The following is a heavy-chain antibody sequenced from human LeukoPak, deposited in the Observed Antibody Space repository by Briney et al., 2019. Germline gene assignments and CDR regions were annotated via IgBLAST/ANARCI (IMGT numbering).Heavy chain of an antibody. Sequence: SETLSLTCTVSGASITTFSWNWIRQPAGKGLEGIGRIHGNGSTNYNPSLKSRVTMSLDTSKSQFSLKLPSVTAADTAVYYCARQYGYSALMDVWGKGTTVTVSS. D-gene: IGHD6-13*01. V-gene: IGHV4-4*07. J-gene: IGHJ6*03. CDR3: ARQYGYSALMDV. CDR1: GASITTFS. CDR2: IHGNGST.